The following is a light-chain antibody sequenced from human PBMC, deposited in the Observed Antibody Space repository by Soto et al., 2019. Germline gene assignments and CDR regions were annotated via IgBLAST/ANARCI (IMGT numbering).Light chain of an antibody. V-gene: IGLV3-21*02. CDR1: TIQSQS. J-gene: IGLJ2*01. CDR3: QVWDSDRDDPDFLV. Sequence: SYELTQPPSVTVAPGQTASITCGGETIQSQSVNWYQRRPGQAPVLVVSDDDDRRAGIPGRFAGSNSGNTATLTISRVEAGDEAEYYCQVWDSDRDDPDFLVFGGGTKLTVL. CDR2: DDD.